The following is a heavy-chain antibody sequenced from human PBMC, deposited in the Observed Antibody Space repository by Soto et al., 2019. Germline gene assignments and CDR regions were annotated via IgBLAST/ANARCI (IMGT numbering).Heavy chain of an antibody. CDR3: AKDLMAGNGQWLVTTYYYYGMDV. CDR1: GFTFSSYG. J-gene: IGHJ6*02. V-gene: IGHV3-30*18. Sequence: QVQLVESGGGVVQPGRSLRLSCAASGFTFSSYGMHWVRQAPGKGLEWVAVISYAGSNKYYADSVKGRFTISRDNSKNTLYLQMNRLRAEDTAVYYCAKDLMAGNGQWLVTTYYYYGMDVWGQGTTVTVSS. D-gene: IGHD6-19*01. CDR2: ISYAGSNK.